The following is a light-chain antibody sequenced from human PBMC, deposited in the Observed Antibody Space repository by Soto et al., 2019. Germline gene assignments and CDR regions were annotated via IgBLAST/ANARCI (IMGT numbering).Light chain of an antibody. V-gene: IGKV1-5*03. CDR2: KTS. CDR1: QSISNW. CDR3: QQYNTYPWT. Sequence: DIQMTQSPSTLSASVGDRLTITCRASQSISNWLAWYQQKPGKAPKLLIYKTSSLKSGVASRFSGSGSGTEFTLTISSLQPDDFATYYCQQYNTYPWTFGQGTKVQIK. J-gene: IGKJ1*01.